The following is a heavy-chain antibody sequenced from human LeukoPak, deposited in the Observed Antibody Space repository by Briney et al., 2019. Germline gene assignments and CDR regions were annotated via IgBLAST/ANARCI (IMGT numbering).Heavy chain of an antibody. Sequence: PGGSLRLSCAASGFTVSSNYMSWVRQAPGKGLEWVSVIYSGGSTYYTDSVKGRFTISRDNSKDTVYLQMNSLRAEDTAVYYCVRDLAHTTGWAFYFDYWGQGTLVTVSS. D-gene: IGHD6-19*01. V-gene: IGHV3-53*01. CDR3: VRDLAHTTGWAFYFDY. CDR1: GFTVSSNY. J-gene: IGHJ4*02. CDR2: IYSGGST.